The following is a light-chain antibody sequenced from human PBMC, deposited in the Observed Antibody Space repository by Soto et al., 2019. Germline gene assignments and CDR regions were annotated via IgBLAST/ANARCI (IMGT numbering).Light chain of an antibody. CDR2: AAS. J-gene: IGKJ4*01. Sequence: DIQMTQSPSSLSASVGDRVTITCRASQSISSYLNWYQQKPGKAPKLLIYAASSLQSGVPSRFSGSGSGTDFTLTISSLQPEDFATYYCQQSYGFGGGTKVDIK. CDR1: QSISSY. CDR3: QQSYG. V-gene: IGKV1-39*01.